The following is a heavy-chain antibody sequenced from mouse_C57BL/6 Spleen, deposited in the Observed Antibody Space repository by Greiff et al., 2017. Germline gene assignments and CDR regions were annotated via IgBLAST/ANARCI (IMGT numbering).Heavy chain of an antibody. D-gene: IGHD1-1*01. Sequence: EVKLVESGGGLVQPGGSLSLSCAASGFTFTDYYMSWVRQPPGKALEWLGFIRTKANGYTSEYSASVKGRFTIYSDHSQSIIYLQMHALRDEDSATYYCARTLSGYGSREYYAKDDWGQGTSVTVSS. CDR2: IRTKANGYTS. CDR1: GFTFTDYY. V-gene: IGHV7-3*01. CDR3: ARTLSGYGSREYYAKDD. J-gene: IGHJ4*01.